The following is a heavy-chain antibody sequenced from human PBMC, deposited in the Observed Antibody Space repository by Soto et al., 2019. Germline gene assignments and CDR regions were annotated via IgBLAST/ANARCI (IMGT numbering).Heavy chain of an antibody. CDR3: ARDLGYCSGGSCRNWFDP. Sequence: QVQLVQSGAEVKKPGSSVKVSCKASGGTFSSYTISWVRQAPGQGLEWMGRIIPILGIANYAQKFQGRVTITADKXTXTAXMELSSLRSEDTAVYYCARDLGYCSGGSCRNWFDPWGQGTLVTVSS. V-gene: IGHV1-69*08. CDR2: IIPILGIA. J-gene: IGHJ5*02. D-gene: IGHD2-15*01. CDR1: GGTFSSYT.